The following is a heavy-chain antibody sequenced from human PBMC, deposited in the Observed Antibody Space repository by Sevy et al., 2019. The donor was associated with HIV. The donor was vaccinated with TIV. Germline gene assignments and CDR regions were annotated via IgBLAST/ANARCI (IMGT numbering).Heavy chain of an antibody. D-gene: IGHD1-1*01. CDR2: ISAYNGNT. V-gene: IGHV1-18*01. CDR3: ARATGTTSPYYYYGMDV. CDR1: GYTFTSYG. J-gene: IGHJ6*02. Sequence: ASVKVSCKASGYTFTSYGISWVRQAPGQGLEWMGWISAYNGNTNYAQKLQDRVTMTTDTSTSTAYMELRSLRSDDTAVYYCARATGTTSPYYYYGMDVWGQGTTVTVSS.